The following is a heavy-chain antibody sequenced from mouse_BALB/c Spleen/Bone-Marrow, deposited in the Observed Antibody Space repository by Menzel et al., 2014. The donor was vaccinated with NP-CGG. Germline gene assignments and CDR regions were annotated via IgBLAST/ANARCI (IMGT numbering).Heavy chain of an antibody. D-gene: IGHD2-3*01. CDR1: GYSFTGYY. CDR3: AXEREEGFDE. V-gene: IGHV1-18*01. Sequence: VPLPPSGPDLVKPGASVKISCNSSGYSFTGYYLHWVNQSHVKSLEWIGLVHPNNGGTRYNQKFKGKDILTVDKSSSTAYMERRRMKYKDEAXXXGAXEREEGFDEGGQGTLVKFSA. J-gene: IGHJ3*01. CDR2: VHPNNGGT.